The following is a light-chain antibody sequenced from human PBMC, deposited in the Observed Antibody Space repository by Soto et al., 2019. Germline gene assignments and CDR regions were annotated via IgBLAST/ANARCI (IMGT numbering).Light chain of an antibody. V-gene: IGLV2-11*01. CDR2: DVT. Sequence: QSALTQPRSVSGSPGQSVTISCTGTSGDVGGYRYVSWYQQHPGKAPKLMIYDVTKRPSGVPDRFSGSKSGNTASLTISGLQAEDEADYYCHSYAGSYTPVVFGGGTKLTVL. CDR3: HSYAGSYTPVV. J-gene: IGLJ2*01. CDR1: SGDVGGYRY.